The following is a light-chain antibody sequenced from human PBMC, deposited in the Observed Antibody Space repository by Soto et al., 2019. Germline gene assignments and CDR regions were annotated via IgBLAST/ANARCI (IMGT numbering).Light chain of an antibody. Sequence: EIVLTQSPGTLSLSPGERATLSCRASHSVSSSYLAWYQQKPGQAPRLLIYGASSRATGVPDRFSGSGSGPDFTLTISRLEPEDFAVYYCQQYGSSPTYTFGQGTKLEIK. J-gene: IGKJ2*01. CDR1: HSVSSSY. V-gene: IGKV3-20*01. CDR2: GAS. CDR3: QQYGSSPTYT.